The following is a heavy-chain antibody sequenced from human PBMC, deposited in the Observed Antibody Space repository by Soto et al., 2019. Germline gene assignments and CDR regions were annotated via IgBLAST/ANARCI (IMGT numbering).Heavy chain of an antibody. Sequence: QVQLVQSGAEVKNPGASVKVSCKASGYTFTRYGIGWARQAPGQGLEWMGWINTYNGNTNYAQNVQGTGTLTTDTSTSTAYLELRSLRSNDPAIYYCAMVDVYVTPSPQDVWGQGTTVIVSS. CDR3: AMVDVYVTPSPQDV. CDR2: INTYNGNT. V-gene: IGHV1-18*01. D-gene: IGHD3-16*01. CDR1: GYTFTRYG. J-gene: IGHJ6*02.